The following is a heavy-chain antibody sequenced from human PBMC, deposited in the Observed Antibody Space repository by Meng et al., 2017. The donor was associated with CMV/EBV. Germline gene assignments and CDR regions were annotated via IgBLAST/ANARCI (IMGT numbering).Heavy chain of an antibody. J-gene: IGHJ5*02. CDR1: GGTFSSYA. D-gene: IGHD3-10*01. Sequence: QVQGGQLGAEVNKAGSWVNVSCKASGGTFSSYAISWVRQAPGQGLEWMGGIIPIFGTANYAQKFQGRVTITADESTSTAYMELSSLRSEDTAVYYCARRGSYYGSGSYYNWFDPWGQGTLVTVSS. V-gene: IGHV1-69*01. CDR3: ARRGSYYGSGSYYNWFDP. CDR2: IIPIFGTA.